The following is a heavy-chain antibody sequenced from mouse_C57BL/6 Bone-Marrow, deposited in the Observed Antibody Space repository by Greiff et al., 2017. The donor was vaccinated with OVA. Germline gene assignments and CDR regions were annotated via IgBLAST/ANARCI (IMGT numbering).Heavy chain of an antibody. Sequence: VQLVESGAELVKPGASVKISCKASGYAFSSYWMNWVKQRPGKGLEWIGQIYPGDGDTNYNGKFKGKATLTADKSSSTAYMQLSSLTSEDSAVYFCAPITTVVGGYVMDYWGQGTSVTVSS. CDR1: GYAFSSYW. J-gene: IGHJ4*01. D-gene: IGHD1-1*01. V-gene: IGHV1-80*01. CDR2: IYPGDGDT. CDR3: APITTVVGGYVMDY.